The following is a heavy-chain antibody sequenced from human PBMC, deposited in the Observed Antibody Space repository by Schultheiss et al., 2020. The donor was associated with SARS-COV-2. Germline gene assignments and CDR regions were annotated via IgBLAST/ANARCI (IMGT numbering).Heavy chain of an antibody. V-gene: IGHV4-59*08. CDR2: TYYSGST. D-gene: IGHD4-11*01. J-gene: IGHJ6*02. CDR1: GGSISNNY. CDR3: ARRPVTRGWGYYGMDV. Sequence: SETLSLTCTVSGGSISNNYWSWIRQPPGKGLEWIGYTYYSGSTYYNPSLKSRVTISVDTSKNQFSLKLSSVTAADTAVYYCARRPVTRGWGYYGMDVWGQGTTVTVSS.